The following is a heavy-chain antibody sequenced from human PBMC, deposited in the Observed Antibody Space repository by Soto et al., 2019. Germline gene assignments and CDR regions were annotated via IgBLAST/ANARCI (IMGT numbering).Heavy chain of an antibody. CDR1: GFTFTNDP. J-gene: IGHJ4*01. CDR2: ISGSGGST. Sequence: EVQVLDSGGGLVQPGGSLRLSCAASGFTFTNDPMAWVRQAPAKGLEWVSTISGSGGSTFYADSVKGRFTISRDNSKNTVYLQMNSLRVEDTAVYYCAKRPLKFEGSYFDYWGHGTLVTVFS. CDR3: AKRPLKFEGSYFDY. V-gene: IGHV3-23*01. D-gene: IGHD3-10*01.